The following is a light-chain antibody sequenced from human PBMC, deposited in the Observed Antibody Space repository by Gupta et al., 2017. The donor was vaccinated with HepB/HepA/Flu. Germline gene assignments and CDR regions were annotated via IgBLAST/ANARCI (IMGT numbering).Light chain of an antibody. CDR1: QSVSSY. CDR3: LQLINWPPMYT. Sequence: EIVLTQSPATLSLSPGERATLSCRASQSVSSYLAWYQQKPGQAPRLLIYDASNRATGIQARFSGSGAGTVFTLTISSLVPSDFALYYCLQLINWPPMYTFRQGIKLGI. CDR2: DAS. J-gene: IGKJ2*01. V-gene: IGKV3-11*01.